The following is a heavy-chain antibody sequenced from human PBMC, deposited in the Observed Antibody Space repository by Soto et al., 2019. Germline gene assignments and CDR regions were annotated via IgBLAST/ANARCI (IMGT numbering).Heavy chain of an antibody. D-gene: IGHD5-18*01. CDR2: ISSSGSTI. Sequence: GGSLRLSCAASGFTFSSYEMNWVRQAPGKGLEWVSYISSSGSTIYYADSVKGRFTISRDNAKNSLYLQMNSLRAEDTAVYYCASEDVDTAMVSGFDPWGQGTLVTVSS. CDR3: ASEDVDTAMVSGFDP. V-gene: IGHV3-48*03. J-gene: IGHJ5*02. CDR1: GFTFSSYE.